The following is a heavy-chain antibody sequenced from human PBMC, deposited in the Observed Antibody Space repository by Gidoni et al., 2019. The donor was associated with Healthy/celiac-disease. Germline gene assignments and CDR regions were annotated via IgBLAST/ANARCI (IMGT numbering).Heavy chain of an antibody. CDR1: GFTFRSDG. CDR3: AKGRSYYYGSGIEPITVY. Sequence: QVELVESGGGVVQPGRSRRLSCAAAGFTFRSDGRHWVRPAPGKGLEWVAVISYAGSNNYYADSVKGRFTISRDNSKNTLYLQMNSLRAEDTAVYYCAKGRSYYYGSGIEPITVYWGQGPLVTVSS. J-gene: IGHJ4*02. CDR2: ISYAGSNN. V-gene: IGHV3-30*18. D-gene: IGHD3-10*01.